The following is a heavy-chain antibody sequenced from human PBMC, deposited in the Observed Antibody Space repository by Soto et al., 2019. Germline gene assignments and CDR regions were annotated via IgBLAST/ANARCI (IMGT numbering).Heavy chain of an antibody. V-gene: IGHV7-4-1*01. J-gene: IGHJ6*02. D-gene: IGHD6-13*01. CDR2: INTNTGNP. Sequence: QVQLVQSGSELKKPGASVKVSCKASGYTFTSCAMNWVRQAPGQGLEWMGWINTNTGNPTYAQGFTGRFVFSLDTSVSTAYLQICSLKAEDTAAYYCARDGSGSSWYFPYYYYGMDVWGQGTTVTVSS. CDR3: ARDGSGSSWYFPYYYYGMDV. CDR1: GYTFTSCA.